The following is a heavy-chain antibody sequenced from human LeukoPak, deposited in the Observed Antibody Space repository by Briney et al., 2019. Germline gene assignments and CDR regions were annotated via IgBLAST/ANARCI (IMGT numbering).Heavy chain of an antibody. CDR3: ARFGYSTSLDFYLDV. D-gene: IGHD6-13*01. CDR1: GFTLTNYW. V-gene: IGHV5-51*01. CDR2: VHAGDSDA. J-gene: IGHJ2*01. Sequence: GASLQISCQASGFTLTNYWIAWGRPVPGKGLEWRGIVHAGDSDARYSPSFQDQVTMSADKSISTAYLQWNSLRASDSAMYFCARFGYSTSLDFYLDVWGRGTLVAVSS.